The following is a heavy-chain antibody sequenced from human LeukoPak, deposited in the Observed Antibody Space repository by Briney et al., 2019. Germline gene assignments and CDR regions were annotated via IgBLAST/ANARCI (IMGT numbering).Heavy chain of an antibody. CDR3: ARDFLYYYDSSGFQRAHDAFDI. CDR2: ISSSGSTI. CDR1: GFTFSDYY. D-gene: IGHD3-22*01. Sequence: GGSLRLSCAASGFTFSDYYMRWIRQAPGKGLEWVSYISSSGSTIYYADSVKGRFTISRDNAKNSLYLQMNSLRAEDTAVYYCARDFLYYYDSSGFQRAHDAFDIWGQGTMVTVSS. V-gene: IGHV3-11*01. J-gene: IGHJ3*02.